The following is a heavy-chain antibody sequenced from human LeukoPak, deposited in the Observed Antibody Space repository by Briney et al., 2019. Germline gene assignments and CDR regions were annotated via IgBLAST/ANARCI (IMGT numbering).Heavy chain of an antibody. J-gene: IGHJ4*02. CDR3: AREGYSSGWPFDY. V-gene: IGHV3-74*01. CDR2: INSDGSTT. D-gene: IGHD6-19*01. Sequence: GGSLRLSCAASGFTFSSYWMHWVRQAPGKGLVWVSRINSDGSTTSYADSVKGRFTISRDNAKNTLYLQMNSLRAEDTAVYYCAREGYSSGWPFDYWGQGTLVTVSS. CDR1: GFTFSSYW.